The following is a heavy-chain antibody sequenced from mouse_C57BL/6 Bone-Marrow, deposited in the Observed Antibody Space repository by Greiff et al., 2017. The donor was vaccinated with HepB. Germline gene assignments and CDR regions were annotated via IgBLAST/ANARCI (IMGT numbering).Heavy chain of an antibody. V-gene: IGHV1-50*01. CDR1: GYTFTSYW. J-gene: IGHJ1*03. CDR3: AKGAYYYGSSFYWYFDV. D-gene: IGHD1-1*01. Sequence: VQLQQPGAELVKPGASVKLSCKASGYTFTSYWMQWVKQRPGQGLEWIGEIDPSDSYTNYNQKFKGKAKLTVDTSSSTAYMQLSSLTSEDSAVYYCAKGAYYYGSSFYWYFDVWGKGTTVTVSS. CDR2: IDPSDSYT.